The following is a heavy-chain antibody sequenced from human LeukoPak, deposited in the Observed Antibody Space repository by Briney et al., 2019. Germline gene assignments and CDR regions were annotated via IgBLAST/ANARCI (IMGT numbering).Heavy chain of an antibody. CDR1: GGSISSGGYY. Sequence: PSETLSLTCTVSGGSISSGGYYWSWIRQPPGMGLEWIGYIYHSGSTYYNPSLKSRVTISVDRSKNQFSLKLSSVTAADTAVYYCARRGYSSIDYWGQGTLVTVSS. CDR2: IYHSGST. V-gene: IGHV4-30-2*01. CDR3: ARRGYSSIDY. D-gene: IGHD6-19*01. J-gene: IGHJ4*02.